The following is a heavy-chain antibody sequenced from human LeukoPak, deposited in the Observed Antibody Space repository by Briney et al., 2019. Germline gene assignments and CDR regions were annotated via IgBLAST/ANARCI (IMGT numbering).Heavy chain of an antibody. D-gene: IGHD6-13*01. CDR3: ARGGLYSSSWSSLGANWFDP. J-gene: IGHJ5*02. CDR2: INHSGST. CDR1: GGSFSGYY. V-gene: IGHV4-34*01. Sequence: SETLSLTCAVYGGSFSGYYWSWIRQPPGKGLEWIGEINHSGSTNYNPSLKSRVTISVDTSKNQFSPKLSSVTAADTAVYYCARGGLYSSSWSSLGANWFDPWGQGTLVTVSS.